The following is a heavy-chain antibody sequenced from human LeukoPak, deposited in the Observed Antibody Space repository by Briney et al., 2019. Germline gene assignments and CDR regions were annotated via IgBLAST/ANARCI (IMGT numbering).Heavy chain of an antibody. V-gene: IGHV4-30-2*01. CDR1: GDSISSGGYS. CDR3: ASRQLWSDYYYYGMDV. CDR2: IYHSGST. J-gene: IGHJ6*04. D-gene: IGHD5-18*01. Sequence: PSETLSLTCAVSGDSISSGGYSWSWIRQPPGKGLEWIGYIYHSGSTYNNPSLKSRVTISVDRSKNQFSLKLSSVTAADTAVYYCASRQLWSDYYYYGMDVWGKGTTVTVSS.